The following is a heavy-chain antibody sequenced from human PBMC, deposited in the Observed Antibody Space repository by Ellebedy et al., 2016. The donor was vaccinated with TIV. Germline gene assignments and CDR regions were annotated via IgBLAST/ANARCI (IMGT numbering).Heavy chain of an antibody. D-gene: IGHD3-16*01. J-gene: IGHJ6*02. CDR2: IDNAGDT. CDR1: GFTFSRYD. CDR3: TRFEIISGGGYGMDV. Sequence: GGSLRLSXAASGFTFSRYDLHWVRQSTRKGLEWVASIDNAGDTYYPGSVKGRFTISRENAKNSLYLQMNSLRVEATAVYYCTRFEIISGGGYGMDVWGQGTTVTVSS. V-gene: IGHV3-13*01.